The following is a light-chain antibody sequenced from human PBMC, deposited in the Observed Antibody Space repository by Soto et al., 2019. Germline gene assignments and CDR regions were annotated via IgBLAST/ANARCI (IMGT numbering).Light chain of an antibody. CDR3: AAWDDRLRGFL. J-gene: IGLJ1*01. CDR1: SSNIGSNS. Sequence: QSVLTQPPSASGTPCQRVTISCSGSSSNIGSNSVYWYQQLPGTAPKLLIFKNSQRPSGVPDRFSGSKSGTSASLAVSGLRSGDEADYYCAAWDDRLRGFLFGPGTKVTVL. CDR2: KNS. V-gene: IGLV1-47*01.